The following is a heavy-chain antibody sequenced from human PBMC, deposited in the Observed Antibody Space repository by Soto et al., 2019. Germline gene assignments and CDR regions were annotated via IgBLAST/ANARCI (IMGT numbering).Heavy chain of an antibody. CDR3: ARADYYDSSGFYYEC. Sequence: QVQLVQSGAEVKKPGASVKVSCKASGYIFTNHYIHWVRQAPGQGLEWMGIINPSGGSTNYLQKFPGRITMTRDTSTSTVYMELSSLRSEDTAVYFCARADYYDSSGFYYECWCQGSLVTVSS. CDR1: GYIFTNHY. D-gene: IGHD3-22*01. CDR2: INPSGGST. J-gene: IGHJ4*02. V-gene: IGHV1-46*01.